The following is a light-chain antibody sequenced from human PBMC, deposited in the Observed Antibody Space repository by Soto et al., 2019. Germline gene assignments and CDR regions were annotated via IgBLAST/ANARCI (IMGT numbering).Light chain of an antibody. CDR2: GAS. J-gene: IGKJ1*01. CDR1: QSVSSTY. Sequence: EFVLTQSPGTLSLSPGERATLSCRASQSVSSTYVAWYQQKSGQAPRLLIYGASSRATGIPDRFSGSGSGTDFTLTISRLEPEDFAVYYCHQYVSSWTFGQGTKV. CDR3: HQYVSSWT. V-gene: IGKV3-20*01.